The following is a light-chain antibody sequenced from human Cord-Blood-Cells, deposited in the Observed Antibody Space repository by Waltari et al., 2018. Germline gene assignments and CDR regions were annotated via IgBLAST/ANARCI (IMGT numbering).Light chain of an antibody. Sequence: QSVLTQPPSASGNPGQRVTISCSGSSSNIGSNTVNLYQQPPGTAPKLLIYSNKQRPSGVPDRFSGSKSGTSASLAISGLQSEDEADYYCAAWDDSLNGWVFGGGTKLTVL. CDR1: SSNIGSNT. V-gene: IGLV1-44*01. CDR3: AAWDDSLNGWV. J-gene: IGLJ3*02. CDR2: SNK.